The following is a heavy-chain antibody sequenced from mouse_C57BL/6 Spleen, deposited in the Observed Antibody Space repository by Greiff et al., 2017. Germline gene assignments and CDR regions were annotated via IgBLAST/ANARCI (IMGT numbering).Heavy chain of an antibody. CDR2: INYDGSST. CDR3: ARGTQSYYYAMDY. J-gene: IGHJ4*01. Sequence: EVKVVASEGGLLQPGSSMKLSCTASGFTFSDYYMALIRQVPETGLEWVANINYDGSSTYYLDSLKSRFIISRDNAKNILYLQMSSLKSEDTATYYCARGTQSYYYAMDYWGQGTSVTVSS. CDR1: GFTFSDYY. V-gene: IGHV5-16*01.